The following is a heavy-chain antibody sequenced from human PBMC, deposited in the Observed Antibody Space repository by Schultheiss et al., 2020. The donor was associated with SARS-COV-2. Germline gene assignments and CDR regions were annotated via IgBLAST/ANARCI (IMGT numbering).Heavy chain of an antibody. CDR3: ARVVPAARASGITRWFDP. D-gene: IGHD2-2*01. CDR1: GYTFTGYS. J-gene: IGHJ5*02. V-gene: IGHV1-2*06. Sequence: ASVKVSCKASGYTFTGYSVHWVRQAPGQGLEWMGRINPNSGGTNYAQKFQGRVTMTRDTSISTAYMELSRLRSDDTAVYYCARVVPAARASGITRWFDPWGQGTLVTVSS. CDR2: INPNSGGT.